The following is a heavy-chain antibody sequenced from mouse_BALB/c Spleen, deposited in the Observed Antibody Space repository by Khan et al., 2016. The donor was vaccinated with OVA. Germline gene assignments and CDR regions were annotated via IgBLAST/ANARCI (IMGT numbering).Heavy chain of an antibody. CDR3: ARRTTEYALDY. J-gene: IGHJ4*01. CDR1: GYTFTSHT. CDR2: INPRSGYT. D-gene: IGHD2-14*01. Sequence: QVQLQQSGAELARPGASVKMSCKASGYTFTSHTMHWVKQRPGQGLEWIGYINPRSGYTQYNQNFNDKATLTADISSSTAYMQLSSLTSEDSAVYYCARRTTEYALDYWGQGTSGTVSS. V-gene: IGHV1-4*01.